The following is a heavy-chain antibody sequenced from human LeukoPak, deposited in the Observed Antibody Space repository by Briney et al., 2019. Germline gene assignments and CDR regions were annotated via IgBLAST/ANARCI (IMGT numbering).Heavy chain of an antibody. J-gene: IGHJ4*02. Sequence: PGGSLRLSCAASGFTFSSYGMHWVRQAPGKGLEWVAVISYDGSNKYYADSVKGRFTISRDNSKNTLYLQMNSLRAEDTAVYYCAKVWGGGEYQLIHIDYWGQGTLVTVSS. CDR3: AKVWGGGEYQLIHIDY. CDR2: ISYDGSNK. CDR1: GFTFSSYG. D-gene: IGHD2-2*01. V-gene: IGHV3-30*18.